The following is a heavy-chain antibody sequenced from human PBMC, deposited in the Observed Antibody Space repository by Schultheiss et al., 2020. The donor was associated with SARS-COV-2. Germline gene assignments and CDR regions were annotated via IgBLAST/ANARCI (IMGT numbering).Heavy chain of an antibody. CDR3: AKELGYSGSPGSDAFDI. J-gene: IGHJ3*02. D-gene: IGHD5-12*01. CDR2: ISGSGGST. CDR1: GFTFSSYA. V-gene: IGHV3-23*01. Sequence: GGSLRLSCAASGFTFSSYAMSWVRQAPGKGLEWVSAISGSGGSTYYADSVKGRFTISRDNSKNTLYLQMNSLRAEDTAVYYCAKELGYSGSPGSDAFDIWGQGTMVTVSS.